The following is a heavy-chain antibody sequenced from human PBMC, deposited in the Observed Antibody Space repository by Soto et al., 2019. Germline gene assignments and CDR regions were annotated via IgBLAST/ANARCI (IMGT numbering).Heavy chain of an antibody. CDR1: GGTFSSYA. J-gene: IGHJ3*02. CDR3: ARDPAMYYYDSSGYDAFDI. Sequence: ASVKVSCKASGGTFSSYAISWVRQAPGQGPEWMGGIIPIFGTANYAQKFQGRVTITADESTSTAYMELSSLRSEDTAVYYCARDPAMYYYDSSGYDAFDIWGQGTMVTVSS. CDR2: IIPIFGTA. V-gene: IGHV1-69*13. D-gene: IGHD3-22*01.